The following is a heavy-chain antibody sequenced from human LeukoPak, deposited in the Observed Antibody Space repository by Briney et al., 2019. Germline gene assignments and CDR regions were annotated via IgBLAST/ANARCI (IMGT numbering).Heavy chain of an antibody. D-gene: IGHD3-16*02. V-gene: IGHV1-2*02. CDR3: ARVPLYDYIWGSYRSPSVQYFDY. J-gene: IGHJ4*02. Sequence: ASVKVSCKASRYTFTGYYMHWVRQAPGQGLEWMGWINPNSGGINYAQKVQGRVTMTTDTSTSTAYMELTSLRSDDTAVYYCARVPLYDYIWGSYRSPSVQYFDYWGQGTLVTVSS. CDR2: INPNSGGI. CDR1: RYTFTGYY.